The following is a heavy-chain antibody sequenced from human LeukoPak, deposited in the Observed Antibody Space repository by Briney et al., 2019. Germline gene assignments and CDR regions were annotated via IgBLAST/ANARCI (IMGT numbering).Heavy chain of an antibody. J-gene: IGHJ4*02. CDR3: ARGRYGGYFDC. CDR1: GDSITSSHW. V-gene: IGHV4-4*02. D-gene: IGHD4-23*01. CDR2: TYHSDYT. Sequence: SETLSLTCTVSGDSITSSHWWSWIRQSPGKGLEWIGNTYHSDYTNYNPSLKGRATISVDKSKIQFSLMLSPVTAADTAVYYCARGRYGGYFDCWGQGTLVTVSS.